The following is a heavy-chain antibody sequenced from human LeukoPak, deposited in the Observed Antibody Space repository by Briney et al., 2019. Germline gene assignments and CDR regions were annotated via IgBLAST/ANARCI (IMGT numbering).Heavy chain of an antibody. V-gene: IGHV3-74*01. Sequence: GETLRLSCAASGFTFSSYFWMHWVRQAPGKGLVWVSRIKSDGSSSTYADSVKGRFTISRDNAKNSLYLQMIPLTDENPAEDSCVSGSDLGGYSTFEYWGQGTLVTVSS. J-gene: IGHJ4*02. D-gene: IGHD4-23*01. CDR1: GFTFSSYFW. CDR2: IKSDGSSS. CDR3: VSGSDLGGYSTFEY.